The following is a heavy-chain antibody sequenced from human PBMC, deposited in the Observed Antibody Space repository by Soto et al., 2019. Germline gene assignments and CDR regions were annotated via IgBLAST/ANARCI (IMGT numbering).Heavy chain of an antibody. CDR2: IIPILGIA. D-gene: IGHD2-15*01. V-gene: IGHV1-69*02. CDR3: ARAVVAADGASGRHDY. Sequence: SVKVSCKASGGTFSSYTISWVRQAPGQGLEWMGRIIPILGIANYAQKFQGRVTITADKSTSTAYMELSSLRSEDTAVYYCARAVVAADGASGRHDYWGQGTLVTVSS. J-gene: IGHJ4*02. CDR1: GGTFSSYT.